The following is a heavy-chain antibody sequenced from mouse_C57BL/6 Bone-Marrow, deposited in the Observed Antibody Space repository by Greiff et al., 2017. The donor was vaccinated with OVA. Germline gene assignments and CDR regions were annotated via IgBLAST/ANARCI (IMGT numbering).Heavy chain of an antibody. J-gene: IGHJ2*01. Sequence: VKLQESGAELVRPGASVTLSCKASGYTFTDYEMHWVKQTPVHGLEWIGAIDPETGGTAYNQKFKGKAILTADKSSSTAYMELRSLTSEDSAVYYCTRWSTTGVADYWGQGTTLTVSS. CDR1: GYTFTDYE. CDR2: IDPETGGT. D-gene: IGHD1-1*01. V-gene: IGHV1-15*01. CDR3: TRWSTTGVADY.